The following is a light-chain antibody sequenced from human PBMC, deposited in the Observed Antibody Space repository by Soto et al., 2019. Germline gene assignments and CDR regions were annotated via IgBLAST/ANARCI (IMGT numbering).Light chain of an antibody. J-gene: IGKJ4*01. CDR3: QQYGNSPFT. CDR2: GAS. V-gene: IGKV3-20*01. CDR1: QSVSSSY. Sequence: EIVLTQSPGTLSLSPGERATLSCRASQSVSSSYLAWSQQKPGQAPSLLIYGASSRATGIPDRFSGSGSGTDFSLTISRLEPEDFAAYYCQQYGNSPFTFGGGTKVEIK.